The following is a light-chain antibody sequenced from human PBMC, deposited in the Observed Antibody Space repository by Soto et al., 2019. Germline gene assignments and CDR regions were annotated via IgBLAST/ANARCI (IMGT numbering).Light chain of an antibody. V-gene: IGKV1-5*03. CDR2: KAS. CDR1: QSISNW. Sequence: DIQMTQSPSTLSASIGDRVTITCRASQSISNWLAWYQQKPGKAPNLPIYKASSLQSGVPSRFSGSGSETEFTLTISSLQPDDFATYYCQQYKNGWAFGQGTKVEI. J-gene: IGKJ1*01. CDR3: QQYKNGWA.